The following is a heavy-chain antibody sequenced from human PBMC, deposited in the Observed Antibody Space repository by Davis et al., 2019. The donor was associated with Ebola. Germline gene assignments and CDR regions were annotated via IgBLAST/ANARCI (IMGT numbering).Heavy chain of an antibody. CDR2: INPNSGGT. Sequence: ASVKVSCKASGYTFTGYYMHWVRQAPGQGLEWMGRINPNSGGTNYAQKLQGRVTMTTDTSTSTAYMELRSLRSDDTAVYYCARDVRVVAAAAGPSERGTIFYYYYGMDVWGKGTTVTVSS. J-gene: IGHJ6*04. D-gene: IGHD6-13*01. CDR3: ARDVRVVAAAAGPSERGTIFYYYYGMDV. V-gene: IGHV1-2*06. CDR1: GYTFTGYY.